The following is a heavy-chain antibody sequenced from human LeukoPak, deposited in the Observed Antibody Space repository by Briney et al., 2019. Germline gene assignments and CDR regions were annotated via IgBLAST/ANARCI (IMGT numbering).Heavy chain of an antibody. Sequence: PGGSLRLSCVGSGFTIRDYAMGWVRQAPGKGLEWVSVLSATGDYTEYADSVRGRFTISRDTSQNTLSLQMYSLRAEDTALYYCAKKPALIKYPLDNWGQGTLVTVSS. V-gene: IGHV3-23*01. CDR1: GFTIRDYA. CDR2: LSATGDYT. D-gene: IGHD2-2*01. CDR3: AKKPALIKYPLDN. J-gene: IGHJ4*02.